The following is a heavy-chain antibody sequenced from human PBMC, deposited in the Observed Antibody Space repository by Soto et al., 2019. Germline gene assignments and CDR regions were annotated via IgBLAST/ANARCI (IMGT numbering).Heavy chain of an antibody. V-gene: IGHV1-69*13. D-gene: IGHD2-15*01. CDR1: GGTFSSYA. J-gene: IGHJ5*02. CDR2: IIPIFGTA. Sequence: ASVKVSCKASGGTFSSYAISWVRQAPGQGLEWMGGIIPIFGTANYAQRFQGRVTITADESTSTAYMELSSLRSEDTAVYYCARKRDIVSPNWFDPWGQGTLVTVSS. CDR3: ARKRDIVSPNWFDP.